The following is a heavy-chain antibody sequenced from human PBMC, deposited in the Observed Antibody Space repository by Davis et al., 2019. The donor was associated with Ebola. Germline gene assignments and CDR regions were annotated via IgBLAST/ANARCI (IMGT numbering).Heavy chain of an antibody. D-gene: IGHD1-26*01. V-gene: IGHV1-18*01. CDR1: SYILISYG. J-gene: IGHJ1*01. CDR3: AKEDEDGAGFFQH. CDR2: IRSYNSNT. Sequence: ASVKVSCKASSYILISYGISWVRQAPGQGLEWMGWIRSYNSNTKYAQKVQGRVTMTTDTSTSTAYMELRNLRSDDTAVYYCAKEDEDGAGFFQHWGQGTMVTVSS.